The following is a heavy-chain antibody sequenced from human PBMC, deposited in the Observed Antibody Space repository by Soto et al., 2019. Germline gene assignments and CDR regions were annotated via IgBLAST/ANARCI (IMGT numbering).Heavy chain of an antibody. Sequence: QVQLVESGGGVVQPGRSLRVSCAASGFTFSIYVMHWVRQAPGTGLEWVAVISYDGTKTYYADSVKGRFTISRDNSKNTVYLQMNSLSDEDTAVYYCAKDRGPSRQCLIDPIEFWGQGTLVTVSP. CDR1: GFTFSIYV. CDR3: AKDRGPSRQCLIDPIEF. V-gene: IGHV3-30*18. D-gene: IGHD3-10*01. J-gene: IGHJ4*02. CDR2: ISYDGTKT.